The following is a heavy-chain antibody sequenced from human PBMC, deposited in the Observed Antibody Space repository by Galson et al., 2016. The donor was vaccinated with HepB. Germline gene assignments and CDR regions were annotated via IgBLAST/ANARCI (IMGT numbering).Heavy chain of an antibody. CDR1: GFTFSSSW. D-gene: IGHD6-13*01. CDR3: STAEPYTSNWKDADFSGVVDY. V-gene: IGHV3-74*01. J-gene: IGHJ4*02. Sequence: SLRLSCAASGFTFSSSWMHWVRQAPGKGLVWVSRINSDGSSTNYADSVKGRFTISRDDSKNTLYLQMNSLKTEDSAVYFCSTAEPYTSNWKDADFSGVVDYWGQGTLVTVSS. CDR2: INSDGSST.